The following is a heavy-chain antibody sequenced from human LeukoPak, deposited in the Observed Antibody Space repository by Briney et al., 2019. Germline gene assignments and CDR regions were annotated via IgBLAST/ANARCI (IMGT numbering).Heavy chain of an antibody. J-gene: IGHJ4*02. CDR3: ARCTGGSCVFDY. CDR2: IWFDGSKR. Sequence: PGRSLRLSCAASGFTFSTYGMRWVRQAPGKGLEWVALIWFDGSKRYYGDSLKGRFTVSRDNSKNTLYLQVDSLRAEDTAVYYCARCTGGSCVFDYWGQGTLVTVSS. V-gene: IGHV3-33*01. D-gene: IGHD2-8*02. CDR1: GFTFSTYG.